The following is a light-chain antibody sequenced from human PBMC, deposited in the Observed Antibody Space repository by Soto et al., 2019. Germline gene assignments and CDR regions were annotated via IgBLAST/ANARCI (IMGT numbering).Light chain of an antibody. Sequence: QSVLTQPPSASGTHGHRVTISCSGSSSSIGRNTLKWYRQLPGTAPKLLIVSSDQRPSGIPDRFSGSQSGTAAALAISGLQLEDEADSICAVYDYSFTACSFGGGTNLTLL. CDR3: AVYDYSFTACS. CDR2: SSD. J-gene: IGLJ3*02. CDR1: SSSIGRNT. V-gene: IGLV1-44*01.